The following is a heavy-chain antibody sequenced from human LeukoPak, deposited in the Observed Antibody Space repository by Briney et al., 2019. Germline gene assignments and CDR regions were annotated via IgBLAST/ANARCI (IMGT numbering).Heavy chain of an antibody. D-gene: IGHD1-20*01. CDR3: ARSRPAPEGGYNWNVWKKQKDHYYGMDV. Sequence: ASVKVSCKASGYTFTSDDINWVRQATGQGLEWMGWMNPNSGNTGYAQKLQGRVNMTRNSSKNTAYMELSSLRSEDPAVYYCARSRPAPEGGYNWNVWKKQKDHYYGMDVWGQGTTVTVSS. J-gene: IGHJ6*02. CDR1: GYTFTSDD. CDR2: MNPNSGNT. V-gene: IGHV1-8*01.